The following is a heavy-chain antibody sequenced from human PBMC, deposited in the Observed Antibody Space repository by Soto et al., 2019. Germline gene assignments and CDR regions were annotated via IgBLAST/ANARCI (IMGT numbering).Heavy chain of an antibody. D-gene: IGHD2-21*02. CDR3: ARALDGDCVLYD. Sequence: EVQLVESGGGLVQPGGSLRLSCAASGFTFSNYWIHWVRQAPGKGLVWVSRINSDASATGYADSVRGRFTISRDNAKDTLYLQMNSLRADDTAVYYCARALDGDCVLYDWGQGTLGTVSS. CDR1: GFTFSNYW. V-gene: IGHV3-74*01. J-gene: IGHJ4*02. CDR2: INSDASAT.